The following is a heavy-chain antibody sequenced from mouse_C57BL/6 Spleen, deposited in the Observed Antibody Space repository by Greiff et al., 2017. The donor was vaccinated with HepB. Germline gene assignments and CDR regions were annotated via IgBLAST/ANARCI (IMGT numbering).Heavy chain of an antibody. CDR3: ARTATVETHYYAMDY. J-gene: IGHJ4*01. V-gene: IGHV2-9-1*01. Sequence: QVQLKESGPGLVAPSQSLSITCTVSGFSLTSYAISWVRQPPGKGLEWLGVIWTGGGTNYNSALKSRLSISKDNTKSKVVLKMNSLQTDDTARYYCARTATVETHYYAMDYWGQGTSVTVSS. CDR1: GFSLTSYA. CDR2: IWTGGGT. D-gene: IGHD1-1*01.